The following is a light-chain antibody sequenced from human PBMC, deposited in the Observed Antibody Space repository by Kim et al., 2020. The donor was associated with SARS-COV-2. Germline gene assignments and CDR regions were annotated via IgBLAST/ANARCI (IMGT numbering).Light chain of an antibody. CDR3: HQRNNPLT. V-gene: IGKV3-11*01. CDR2: DAS. J-gene: IGKJ4*01. CDR1: QSVSSS. Sequence: PGESATLSCRASQSVSSSLAWYQQKPGQAPRLVIYDASNRATGIPARFSGSGSGTDFTLIISSLEPEDFAVYYCHQRNNPLTFGGGTKVDIK.